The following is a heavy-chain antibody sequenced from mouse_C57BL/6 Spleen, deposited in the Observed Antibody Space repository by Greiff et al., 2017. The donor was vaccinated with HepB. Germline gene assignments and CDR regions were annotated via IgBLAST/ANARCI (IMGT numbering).Heavy chain of an antibody. J-gene: IGHJ4*01. Sequence: EVKVVESGGGLVKPGGSLKLSCAASGFTFSSYAMSWVRQTPGKRLEWVATISDGGSYTYYPDNVKGRFTISRDNAKNNLYLQMSHLKSEDTAMYYCARDTARATYYAMDYWGQGTSVTVSS. CDR1: GFTFSSYA. CDR3: ARDTARATYYAMDY. V-gene: IGHV5-4*01. D-gene: IGHD3-1*01. CDR2: ISDGGSYT.